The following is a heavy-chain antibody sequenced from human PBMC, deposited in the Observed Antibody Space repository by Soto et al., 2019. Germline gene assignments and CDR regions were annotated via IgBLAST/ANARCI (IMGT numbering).Heavy chain of an antibody. CDR2: IRSKAYGGTT. V-gene: IGHV3-49*03. CDR3: TRDAQAPAAMSLFYYMDV. D-gene: IGHD2-2*01. J-gene: IGHJ6*03. Sequence: PGGSLRLCCTAVGFTCGDFAMSWFRQAPGKGLEWVGFIRSKAYGGTTEYAASVKGRFTISRDDSKSIAYQQMNSLKTEDTAVYYCTRDAQAPAAMSLFYYMDVWGKGTTVTVSS. CDR1: GFTCGDFA.